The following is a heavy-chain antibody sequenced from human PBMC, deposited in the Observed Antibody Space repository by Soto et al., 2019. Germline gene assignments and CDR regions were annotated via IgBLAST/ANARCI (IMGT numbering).Heavy chain of an antibody. V-gene: IGHV4-59*01. J-gene: IGHJ4*02. Sequence: SETLSLTCTVSGGSISSYYWSWIRQPPGKGLEWIGYIYYSGSTNYNPSLKSRVTISVDTSKNQFSLKLSSVTAADTAVYYFASSPAAPYYFDYWGQGTLVTGFS. CDR2: IYYSGST. CDR1: GGSISSYY. CDR3: ASSPAAPYYFDY. D-gene: IGHD2-2*01.